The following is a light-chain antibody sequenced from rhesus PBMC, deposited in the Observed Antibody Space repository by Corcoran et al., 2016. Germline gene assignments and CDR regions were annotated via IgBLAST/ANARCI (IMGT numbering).Light chain of an antibody. CDR2: GAS. V-gene: IGKV3-24*04. CDR1: QSVGSY. CDR3: QQNSYLWT. J-gene: IGKJ1*01. Sequence: ETVVTQSPATLSLSPGERATLSCRASQSVGSYLAWYQQKPGQAPSLLIYGASSRATGIPDRFSGSGSGTNFTLTIRSLEPEDVGVYFCQQNSYLWTFGQGTKVEI.